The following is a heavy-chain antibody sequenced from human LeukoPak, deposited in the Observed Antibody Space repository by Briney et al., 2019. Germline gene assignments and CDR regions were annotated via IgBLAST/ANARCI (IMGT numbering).Heavy chain of an antibody. CDR3: ARQETLNNPFDQ. CDR2: IIPILGIA. Sequence: VASVKVSCKASGGTFSSYAISWVRQAPGQGLEWMGRIIPILGIANYAQKFQGRVTITADKSTSTAYMELSSLRSEDTAVYYCARQETLNNPFDQWGQGTLVTVSS. D-gene: IGHD2/OR15-2a*01. CDR1: GGTFSSYA. V-gene: IGHV1-69*04. J-gene: IGHJ4*02.